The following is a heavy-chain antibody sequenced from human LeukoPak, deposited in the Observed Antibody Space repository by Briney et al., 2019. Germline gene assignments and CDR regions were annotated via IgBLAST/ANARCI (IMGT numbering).Heavy chain of an antibody. CDR1: GYSFTRYW. D-gene: IGHD3-3*01. J-gene: IGHJ4*02. CDR3: ARLSGTIFGVVNNFDY. V-gene: IGHV5-51*01. CDR2: IYPGDSDT. Sequence: GESLKISCKGSGYSFTRYWIGWVRQMPGKGLEWMGIIYPGDSDTRYSPSFQGQVTISADKSISTAYLQWSSLKASDTAMYYCARLSGTIFGVVNNFDYWGQGTLVTVSS.